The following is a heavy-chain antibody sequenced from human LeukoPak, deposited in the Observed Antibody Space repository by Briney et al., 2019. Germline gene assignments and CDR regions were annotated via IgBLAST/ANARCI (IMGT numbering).Heavy chain of an antibody. CDR3: FVDGGY. Sequence: GGSLRLSCAASEFTLSGSDVHWVRQTSGKGLEWVGHIRSTANNYVTAYAASVKGKFTISRDDSKNTAYLQMNSLKAEDTAVYYCFVDGGYWGQGTLVTVSS. V-gene: IGHV3-73*01. CDR2: IRSTANNYVT. J-gene: IGHJ4*02. D-gene: IGHD4-23*01. CDR1: EFTLSGSD.